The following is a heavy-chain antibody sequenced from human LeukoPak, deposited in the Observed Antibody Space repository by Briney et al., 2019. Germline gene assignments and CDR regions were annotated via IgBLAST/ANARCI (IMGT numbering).Heavy chain of an antibody. CDR1: GSDFTAYV. D-gene: IGHD5-18*01. J-gene: IGHJ4*02. CDR3: ARHFHSAWFAF. CDR2: IYPGGSNG. Sequence: GEPLKISCKSSGSDFTAYVIAGGRQMPGKGLEWLGNIYPGGSNGRYSPSFQGQVTMSADKSITTVYLQWSSLKATNAAMYYCARHFHSAWFAFWGQGSLVTVSA. V-gene: IGHV5-51*01.